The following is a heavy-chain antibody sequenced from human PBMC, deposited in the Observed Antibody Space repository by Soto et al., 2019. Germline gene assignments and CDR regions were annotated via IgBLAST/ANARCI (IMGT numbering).Heavy chain of an antibody. V-gene: IGHV4-59*08. J-gene: IGHJ4*02. CDR3: ARRRLGCSGGSCYTDALDY. CDR1: GGSISSYY. CDR2: IYYSGST. D-gene: IGHD2-15*01. Sequence: QVQLQESGPGLVKPSETLSLTCTVSGGSISSYYWSWIRQPPGKGLEWIGYIYYSGSTNYNPSLKSRVTRSVDTSKNQFSLKLSSVTAADTAVYYCARRRLGCSGGSCYTDALDYWGQGTLVTVSS.